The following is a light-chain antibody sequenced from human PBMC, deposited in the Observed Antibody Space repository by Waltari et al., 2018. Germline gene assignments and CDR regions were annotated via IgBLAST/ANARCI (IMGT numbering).Light chain of an antibody. CDR1: QGISSY. Sequence: QLTQSPSSLSASLGDRVTITCRASQGISSYLAWYQQKPGKAPKLLIYAASTLQSGVPSRFSGSGSGTDFTLTISSLQPEDFATYYCQQLNSYPSVTFGGGTKVEIK. CDR3: QQLNSYPSVT. CDR2: AAS. V-gene: IGKV1-9*01. J-gene: IGKJ4*01.